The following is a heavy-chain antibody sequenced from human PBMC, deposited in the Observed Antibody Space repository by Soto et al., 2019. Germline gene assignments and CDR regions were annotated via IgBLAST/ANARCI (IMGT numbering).Heavy chain of an antibody. CDR2: IYYSGST. CDR3: ARRAIGWFDP. D-gene: IGHD2-21*01. J-gene: IGHJ5*02. V-gene: IGHV4-59*08. Sequence: SETLSLTCTVSGGSISSYYWSWIRRPPGKGLEWIGYIYYSGSTTYNPSLKSRVTILVDTSKNQFSLKLSSVTAADTVVYYCARRAIGWFDPWGQGTLVTVSS. CDR1: GGSISSYY.